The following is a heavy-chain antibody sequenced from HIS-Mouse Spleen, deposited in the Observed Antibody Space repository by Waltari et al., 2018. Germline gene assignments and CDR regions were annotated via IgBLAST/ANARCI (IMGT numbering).Heavy chain of an antibody. D-gene: IGHD6-13*01. CDR3: ATLSWGYEYNSFDY. CDR2: ISYDGSNK. V-gene: IGHV3-30*03. Sequence: QVQLVESGGGVVQPGGSLRLSCSASGFAFSSYVMPLVAPAPGKGLEWVAVISYDGSNKYYADSVKGRFTISRDNSKNTLYLQMNSLRAEDTAVYYCATLSWGYEYNSFDYWGQGTLVTVSS. J-gene: IGHJ4*02. CDR1: GFAFSSYV.